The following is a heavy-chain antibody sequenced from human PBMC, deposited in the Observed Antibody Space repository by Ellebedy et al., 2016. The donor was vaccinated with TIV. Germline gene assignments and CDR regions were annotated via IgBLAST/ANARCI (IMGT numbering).Heavy chain of an antibody. Sequence: PGGSLRLSCAASGFTFSSYAMSWVRQAPGKGLEWVSAISGSGGSTYYADSVKGRFTISRDNSKNTLYLQMNSLRAEDTAVYYCARFLVAVDAFDIWGQGTMVTVSS. CDR2: ISGSGGST. CDR1: GFTFSSYA. D-gene: IGHD5-12*01. V-gene: IGHV3-23*01. CDR3: ARFLVAVDAFDI. J-gene: IGHJ3*02.